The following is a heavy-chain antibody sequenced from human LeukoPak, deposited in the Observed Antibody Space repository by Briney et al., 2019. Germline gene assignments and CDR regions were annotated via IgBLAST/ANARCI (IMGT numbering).Heavy chain of an antibody. V-gene: IGHV4-4*02. J-gene: IGHJ5*02. CDR3: ARVYSGYDRRSGSWFDP. D-gene: IGHD5-12*01. CDR2: IYHSGST. CDR1: GGSISSSNW. Sequence: SETLSLTCAVPGGSISSSNWWSWVRQPPGKGLEWIGEIYHSGSTNYNPSLKSRVTISVDKSKNQFSLKLSSVTAADTAVYYCARVYSGYDRRSGSWFDPWGQGTLVTVSS.